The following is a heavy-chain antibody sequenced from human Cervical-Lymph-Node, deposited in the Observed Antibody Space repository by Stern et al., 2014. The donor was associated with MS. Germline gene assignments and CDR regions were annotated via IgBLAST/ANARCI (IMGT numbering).Heavy chain of an antibody. CDR1: GYNFSNYW. D-gene: IGHD2-21*01. V-gene: IGHV5-51*03. Sequence: VQLVQSGAELKKPGESLKISCKTSGYNFSNYWVAWVRQVSGKGLEWIGIIYPGDSDIRYSPSFQGHVTMSVDKSNTPASLQWKSLKASDPAVYYCARWSVACDYWGQGALITVS. CDR2: IYPGDSDI. J-gene: IGHJ4*02. CDR3: ARWSVACDY.